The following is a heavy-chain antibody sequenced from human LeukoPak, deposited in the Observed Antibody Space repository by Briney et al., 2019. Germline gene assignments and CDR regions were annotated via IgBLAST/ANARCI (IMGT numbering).Heavy chain of an antibody. J-gene: IGHJ6*02. D-gene: IGHD2-2*02. CDR1: GYTFTSYA. CDR2: INAGNGNT. Sequence: ASVKVSCKASGYTFTSYAMHWVRQAPGQRLEWMGWINAGNGNTKYSQKYQGRVTITRDTSASTAYMELSSLRSEDTAVYYCARVYCSSTSCYSYYYYGMDVWGQGTTVTVSS. CDR3: ARVYCSSTSCYSYYYYGMDV. V-gene: IGHV1-3*01.